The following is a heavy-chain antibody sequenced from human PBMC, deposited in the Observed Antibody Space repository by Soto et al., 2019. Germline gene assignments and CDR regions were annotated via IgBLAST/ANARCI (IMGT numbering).Heavy chain of an antibody. V-gene: IGHV3-21*01. Sequence: GGSLRLSCAASGFTFSDYNMNWVRQAPGKGLEWVSSISLSSTYIYYADSAKGRFTISRDNAKNSLYLQMNSLRAEDTAVYYCARAPSYSFGVVIYVDYWGHGTLVTVSS. D-gene: IGHD3-3*01. J-gene: IGHJ4*01. CDR2: ISLSSTYI. CDR3: ARAPSYSFGVVIYVDY. CDR1: GFTFSDYN.